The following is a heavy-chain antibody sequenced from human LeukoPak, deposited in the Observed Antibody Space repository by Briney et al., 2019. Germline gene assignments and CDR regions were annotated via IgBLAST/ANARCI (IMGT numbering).Heavy chain of an antibody. Sequence: GASVKVSCKASGYTFTGYYMHWVRQAPGQGLEWMGWINPNSGGTNYAQKFQGRVTMTRETSISTAYMELSRLRSDDTAVYYCARDYSVSYYYYYYMDVWGKGTTVTVSS. CDR1: GYTFTGYY. CDR2: INPNSGGT. D-gene: IGHD4-17*01. J-gene: IGHJ6*03. V-gene: IGHV1-2*02. CDR3: ARDYSVSYYYYYYMDV.